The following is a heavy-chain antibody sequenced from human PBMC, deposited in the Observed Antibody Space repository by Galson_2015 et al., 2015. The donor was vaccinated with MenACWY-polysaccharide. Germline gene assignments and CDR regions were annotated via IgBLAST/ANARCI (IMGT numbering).Heavy chain of an antibody. CDR3: AKDRLYYDSSGYDAFDI. CDR1: GFTFDDYA. CDR2: ISWNSGSI. Sequence: SLRLSCAASGFTFDDYAMHWVRHAPGKGLEWVSGISWNSGSIGYADSVKGLFTISRDNAKNSLYLQMNSLRAEDTALYYCAKDRLYYDSSGYDAFDIWGQGTMVTVSS. D-gene: IGHD3-22*01. V-gene: IGHV3-9*01. J-gene: IGHJ3*02.